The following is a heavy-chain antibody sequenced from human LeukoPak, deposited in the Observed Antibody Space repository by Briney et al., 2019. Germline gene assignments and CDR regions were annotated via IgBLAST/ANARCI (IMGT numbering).Heavy chain of an antibody. D-gene: IGHD5-18*01. J-gene: IGHJ6*02. V-gene: IGHV3-11*01. CDR3: ASTVDTAMVNDYYYYGMDV. CDR2: ISSSGSTI. CDR1: GFTFSDYY. Sequence: GGSLRLSCAASGFTFSDYYMSWIRQAPGKGLEWVSYISSSGSTIYYADSVKGRFTISRDNAKNSLYLQMSSLRAEDTAVYYCASTVDTAMVNDYYYYGMDVWGQGTTVTVSS.